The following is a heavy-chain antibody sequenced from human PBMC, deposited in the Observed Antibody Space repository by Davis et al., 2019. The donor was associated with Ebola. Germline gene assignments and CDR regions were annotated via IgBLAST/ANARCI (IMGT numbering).Heavy chain of an antibody. CDR3: ARVGGPFGVVIISY. Sequence: PSETLSLTCAVYGGSFSGYYWSWIRQPPGKGLEWIGEINHSGSTNYNPSLKSRVTISVDTSKNQFSLKLSSVTAADTAVYYCARVGGPFGVVIISYWGQGTLVTVSS. CDR1: GGSFSGYY. V-gene: IGHV4-34*01. J-gene: IGHJ4*02. D-gene: IGHD3-3*01. CDR2: INHSGST.